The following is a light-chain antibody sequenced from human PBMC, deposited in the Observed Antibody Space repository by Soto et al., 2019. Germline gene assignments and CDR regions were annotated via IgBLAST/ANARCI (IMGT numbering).Light chain of an antibody. CDR3: QQTYSTPYV. V-gene: IGKV1-39*01. Sequence: DIQLTQSPPSLSASVGDRVTITCRASQTINNYVNWYQQEAGKVPKLLIYGASSLQSGVPSRFSGSGFVTEVTLTISSLQSEDFVIYYCQQTYSTPYVFGGGTKLDI. J-gene: IGKJ2*01. CDR2: GAS. CDR1: QTINNY.